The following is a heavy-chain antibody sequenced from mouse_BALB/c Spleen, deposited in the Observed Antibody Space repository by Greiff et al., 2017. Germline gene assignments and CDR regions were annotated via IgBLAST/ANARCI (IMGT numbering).Heavy chain of an antibody. V-gene: IGHV14-1*02. Sequence: VQLQQSGAELVRPGALVKLSCKASGFNIKDYYMQWVKQRPEQGLEWIGWIDPENGNTIYDPKFQGKASITADTSSNTAYLQLSSLTSEDTAVYYCARGREAPFAYWGQGTLVTVAA. D-gene: IGHD3-1*01. CDR2: IDPENGNT. CDR1: GFNIKDYY. J-gene: IGHJ3*01. CDR3: ARGREAPFAY.